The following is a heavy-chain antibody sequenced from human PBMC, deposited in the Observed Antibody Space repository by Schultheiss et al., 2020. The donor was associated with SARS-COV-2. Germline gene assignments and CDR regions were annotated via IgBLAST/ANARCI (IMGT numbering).Heavy chain of an antibody. CDR3: ARDGPDYGDYVPYYYYGMDV. CDR2: ISYSGST. D-gene: IGHD4-17*01. J-gene: IGHJ6*02. CDR1: GGSIYNYY. V-gene: IGHV4-59*01. Sequence: SETLSLTCTVSGGSIYNYYWSWIRQPPGKGLEWIGYISYSGSTNYNPSLKSRVTVSVDTSKNQFSLKLRSVTPADTAVYFCARDGPDYGDYVPYYYYGMDVWGQGTTVTVSS.